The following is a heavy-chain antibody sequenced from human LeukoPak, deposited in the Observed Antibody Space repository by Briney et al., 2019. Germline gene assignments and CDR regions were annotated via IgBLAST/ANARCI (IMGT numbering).Heavy chain of an antibody. CDR3: ATVVRDGDYGYFQH. CDR1: GYTLTELS. D-gene: IGHD4-17*01. Sequence: ASVKVSCKVSGYTLTELSMHWVRQAPGKGLEWMGGFDPKDGETNYAQKFQGRVTMTEDTSTDTAYMELSSLRSKDTAVYYCATVVRDGDYGYFQHWGQGTLVTVSS. J-gene: IGHJ1*01. CDR2: FDPKDGET. V-gene: IGHV1-24*01.